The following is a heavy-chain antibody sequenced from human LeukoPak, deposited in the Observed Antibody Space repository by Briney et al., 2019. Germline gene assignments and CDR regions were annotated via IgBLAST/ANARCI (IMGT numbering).Heavy chain of an antibody. J-gene: IGHJ4*02. V-gene: IGHV3-23*01. CDR2: LSGSGYNT. D-gene: IGHD2-2*01. CDR3: AKDPYGTRYFDY. Sequence: GGSLRLSCVASGFTFSSYAMSWVRQAPGKGLEWVSSLSGSGYNTYYADSVKGRFTISRDNSKNTVYLQMNSLRVEDTAVYYCAKDPYGTRYFDYWGQGTLVTVSS. CDR1: GFTFSSYA.